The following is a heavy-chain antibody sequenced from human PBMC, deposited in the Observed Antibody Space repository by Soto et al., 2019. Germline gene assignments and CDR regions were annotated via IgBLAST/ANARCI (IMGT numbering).Heavy chain of an antibody. Sequence: SETLSLTCTVSGGSISSYYWSWIRQPPGKGLEWIGYIYYSGSTNYNPSLKSRVTISVDTSKNQFSLKLSSVTAADTAVYYCARDQGDGYNFDYWGQGTLVTVSS. V-gene: IGHV4-59*01. J-gene: IGHJ4*02. CDR1: GGSISSYY. D-gene: IGHD5-12*01. CDR3: ARDQGDGYNFDY. CDR2: IYYSGST.